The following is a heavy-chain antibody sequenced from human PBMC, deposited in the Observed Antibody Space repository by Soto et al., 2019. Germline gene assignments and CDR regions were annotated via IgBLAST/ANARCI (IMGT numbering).Heavy chain of an antibody. Sequence: SGGSLRLSCAASGFTFSSYAMSWVRQAPGKGLEWVSAICGSGGATYYTDSVKGRFTISRDNSKNTLHLQMNNLRAEDTAIYYCAKGSGGNCYSHFDYCGQGTLVTVSS. CDR3: AKGSGGNCYSHFDY. CDR2: ICGSGGAT. V-gene: IGHV3-23*01. CDR1: GFTFSSYA. J-gene: IGHJ4*02. D-gene: IGHD2-15*01.